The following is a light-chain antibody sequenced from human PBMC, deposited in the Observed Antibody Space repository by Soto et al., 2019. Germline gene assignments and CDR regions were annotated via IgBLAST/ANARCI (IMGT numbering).Light chain of an antibody. CDR2: KAS. CDR1: HYVSSW. Sequence: DIQVTQSPTTLSASVGDSVTITCRTSHYVSSWLAWYQHKLWKAPKLLIYKASTLESGDPERFSGSGTGTEFALTINSLQADDFATYYCQQYDNYPRTFGQGTKV. V-gene: IGKV1-5*03. CDR3: QQYDNYPRT. J-gene: IGKJ1*01.